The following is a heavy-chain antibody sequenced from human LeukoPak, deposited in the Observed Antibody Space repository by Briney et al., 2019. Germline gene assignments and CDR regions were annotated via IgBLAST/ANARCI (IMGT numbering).Heavy chain of an antibody. V-gene: IGHV4-30-2*01. CDR1: GGSISSGGYY. CDR2: IYHSGST. Sequence: NPSETLSLTCTVSGGSISSGGYYWSWIRQPPGKGLEWIGYIYHSGSTYYNPSLKSRVTISVDRSKNQFSLKLSSVTAADTAVYYCARGGYYYDSSPQAFDIWGQGTMVTVSS. D-gene: IGHD3-22*01. J-gene: IGHJ3*02. CDR3: ARGGYYYDSSPQAFDI.